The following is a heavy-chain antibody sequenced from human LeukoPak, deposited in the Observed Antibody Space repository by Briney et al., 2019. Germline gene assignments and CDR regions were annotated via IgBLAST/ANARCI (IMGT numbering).Heavy chain of an antibody. D-gene: IGHD2-15*01. J-gene: IGHJ3*02. Sequence: GGSLRLSCAASGFTFSSYSMNWVRQAPGKGLEWVAVISYDGSNKYYADSVKGRFTISRDNSKNTLYLQMNSLRAEDTAVYYCAKDYSDPWYAFDIWGQGTMVTVSS. CDR2: ISYDGSNK. CDR3: AKDYSDPWYAFDI. CDR1: GFTFSSYS. V-gene: IGHV3-30*18.